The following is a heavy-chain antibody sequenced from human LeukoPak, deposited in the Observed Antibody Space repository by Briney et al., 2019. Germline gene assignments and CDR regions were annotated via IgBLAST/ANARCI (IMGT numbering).Heavy chain of an antibody. CDR1: AYTFTGYY. CDR3: AREGPVEAASFDY. D-gene: IGHD6-13*01. V-gene: IGHV1-2*02. Sequence: ASVKVSCKASAYTFTGYYMHWVRQAPRQGLEWMGWIYPNSGGTNYAQKFQGRVTMTRDTSISTAYMELSRLRSDDTAVYYCAREGPVEAASFDYWGQGTLVTVSS. J-gene: IGHJ4*02. CDR2: IYPNSGGT.